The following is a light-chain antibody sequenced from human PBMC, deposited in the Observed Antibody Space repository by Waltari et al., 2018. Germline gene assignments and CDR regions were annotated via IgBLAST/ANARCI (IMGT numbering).Light chain of an antibody. J-gene: IGKJ2*01. CDR1: QSVSSY. V-gene: IGKV3-11*01. CDR3: QQRSNWPLHT. CDR2: DAS. Sequence: EIVLTQSPATLSLSPGERATLSCRASQSVSSYLAWYQQRPGQAPRLLILDASNRATGIPARFSGSGSGTDFTLTISTLEPEDFAVYYCQQRSNWPLHTFGQGTKLEIK.